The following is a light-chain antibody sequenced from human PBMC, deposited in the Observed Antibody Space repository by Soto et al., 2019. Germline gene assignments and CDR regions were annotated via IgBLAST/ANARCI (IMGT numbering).Light chain of an antibody. J-gene: IGLJ1*01. CDR1: SSDVGGYNY. CDR2: EVS. Sequence: QSALTQPPSASGSPGQSVTISCTGTSSDVGGYNYVSWYQQHPGKAPKLMIYEVSKRPSGVPDRFSGSKSGNTASLTVSGLQAEDEADYYCSSYSGSNNLGVVGTGTKLTVL. CDR3: SSYSGSNNLGV. V-gene: IGLV2-8*01.